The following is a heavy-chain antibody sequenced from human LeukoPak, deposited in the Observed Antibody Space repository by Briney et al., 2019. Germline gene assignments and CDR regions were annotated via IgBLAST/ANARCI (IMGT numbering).Heavy chain of an antibody. J-gene: IGHJ4*02. CDR3: ARGGGSYPYLDY. D-gene: IGHD1-26*01. Sequence: SETLSLTCAVYGGSFSGYYWSWIRQPPGKGLEWIGEINHSGSTNYNPSLKSRVTISVDTSKNQFSLKLSSVTAADTAVYYCARGGGSYPYLDYWGQGTLVTISS. V-gene: IGHV4-34*01. CDR1: GGSFSGYY. CDR2: INHSGST.